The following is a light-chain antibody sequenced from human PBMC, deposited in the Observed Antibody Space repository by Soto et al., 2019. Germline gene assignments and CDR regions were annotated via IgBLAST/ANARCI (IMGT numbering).Light chain of an antibody. J-gene: IGLJ1*01. V-gene: IGLV2-14*01. CDR3: CSYAGSYTLYV. CDR1: SSDVGRYNY. CDR2: EVN. Sequence: QSVLAQPASVSGSPGQSITISCTGTSSDVGRYNYVSWYQQHPGKAPKLMIYEVNNRPSGVSHRFSGSKSGNTASLTISGLQAEDEADYYCCSYAGSYTLYVFGTGTKVTVL.